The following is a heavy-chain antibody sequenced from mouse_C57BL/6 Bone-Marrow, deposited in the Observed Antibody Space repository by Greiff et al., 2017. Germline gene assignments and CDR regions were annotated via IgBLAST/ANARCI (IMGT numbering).Heavy chain of an antibody. CDR3: ARGRMVTTGAWFAY. V-gene: IGHV2-2*01. Sequence: QVQLQQSGPGLVQPSQSLSITCTVSGFSLTSYGVHWVRQSPGKGLEWLGVIWSGGSSDYNAAFISRLSISKDNSKSHVFFKMNSLQADDTAIYYCARGRMVTTGAWFAYWGQGTLVTVSA. CDR2: IWSGGSS. CDR1: GFSLTSYG. D-gene: IGHD2-3*01. J-gene: IGHJ3*01.